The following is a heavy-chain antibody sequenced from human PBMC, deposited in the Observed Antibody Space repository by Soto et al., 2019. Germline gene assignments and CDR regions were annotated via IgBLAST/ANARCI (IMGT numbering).Heavy chain of an antibody. CDR1: GFTFSDFG. Sequence: VGSLRLSCVVSGFTFSDFGMHWVRQSPGEGLAWVASISKDGLDRYYSESVKGRFTISRDDSKNTVFLQMNSLKVEDTAAYFCASPREGQWLVFDHWGQRTLVTVSS. J-gene: IGHJ4*02. V-gene: IGHV3-30*19. CDR3: ASPREGQWLVFDH. CDR2: ISKDGLDR. D-gene: IGHD6-19*01.